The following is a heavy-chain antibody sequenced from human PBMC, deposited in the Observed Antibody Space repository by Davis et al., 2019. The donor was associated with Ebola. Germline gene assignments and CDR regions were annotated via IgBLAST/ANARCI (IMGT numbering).Heavy chain of an antibody. D-gene: IGHD2/OR15-2a*01. Sequence: KVSCKGSEDSFSRSWIGWVRQMPGKGLEWMGIIYPGDSDTRYSPSFRGQVTISADKSISTAYLQWSSLKASDTAMYYCADLIGGLSEASDIWGQGTMVTVSS. CDR3: ADLIGGLSEASDI. J-gene: IGHJ3*02. V-gene: IGHV5-51*01. CDR2: IYPGDSDT. CDR1: EDSFSRSW.